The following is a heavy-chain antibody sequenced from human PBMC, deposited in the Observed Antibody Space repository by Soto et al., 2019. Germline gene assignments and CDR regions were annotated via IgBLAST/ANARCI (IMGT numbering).Heavy chain of an antibody. CDR3: ARMLQTSAAATPIGAFGN. J-gene: IGHJ3*02. CDR1: RFSLSTSGMC. V-gene: IGHV2-70*01. CDR2: IDSGYDK. D-gene: IGHD1-26*01. Sequence: PRLVHPRQTLTLTGTFTRFSLSTSGMCVSWIRHPPGEALQWLALIDSGYDKYPCTSLKTMLTISKNTYKNQLPLTMSSMDPVETATSYCARMLQTSAAATPIGAFGNWGKGTMVTVS.